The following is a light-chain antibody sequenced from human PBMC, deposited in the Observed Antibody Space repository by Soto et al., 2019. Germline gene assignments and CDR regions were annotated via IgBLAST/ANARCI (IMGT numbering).Light chain of an antibody. CDR3: SSYTTSSTL. Sequence: QSSLTQPASVSGSPGQSITISCTGPSSDIGRNNYVSWYQQHPGKAPKLIIDDVTNRPSGVSNRFSGSKSGNTASLTISGLQADDEADYYCSSYTTSSTLFGGGTKVTVL. V-gene: IGLV2-14*03. CDR2: DVT. J-gene: IGLJ2*01. CDR1: SSDIGRNNY.